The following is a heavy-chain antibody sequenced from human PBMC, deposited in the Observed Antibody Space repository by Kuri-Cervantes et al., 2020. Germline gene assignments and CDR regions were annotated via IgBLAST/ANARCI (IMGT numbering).Heavy chain of an antibody. CDR3: ARGKSTVTYIDY. Sequence: ASVKVSCKVSGYTFTGYYMHWVRQAPGQGLEWMGWINPNSGGTNYAQKLQGRVTMTTDTSTSTAYMELRSLRSDDTAVYYCARGKSTVTYIDYWGQGTLVTVSS. D-gene: IGHD4-17*01. J-gene: IGHJ4*02. CDR2: INPNSGGT. V-gene: IGHV1-2*02. CDR1: GYTFTGYY.